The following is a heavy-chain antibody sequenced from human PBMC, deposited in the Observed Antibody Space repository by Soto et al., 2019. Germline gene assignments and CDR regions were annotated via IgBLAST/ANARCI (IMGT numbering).Heavy chain of an antibody. CDR1: GGSFSGYH. CDR3: AREEVAQWFTKGYYGMDV. CDR2: INHRGAT. J-gene: IGHJ6*02. D-gene: IGHD2-8*01. Sequence: KPSETLSLTCAAHGGSFSGYHWTWIRQPPGKGLEWIGEINHRGATNYNPSLKSRVTMSVDTSKNQVSLKVTSVTAADTAVYYCAREEVAQWFTKGYYGMDVWGQGTTVTVSS. V-gene: IGHV4-34*01.